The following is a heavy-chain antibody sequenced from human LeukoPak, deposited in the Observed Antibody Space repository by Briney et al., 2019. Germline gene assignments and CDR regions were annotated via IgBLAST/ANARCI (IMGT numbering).Heavy chain of an antibody. V-gene: IGHV6-1*01. D-gene: IGHD6-13*01. J-gene: IGHJ4*02. Sequence: SQTLSLTCAISGDSISSNSAAWNWIRQSPSRGLEWLGRTYYRSKWYNDYAVSVKSRITINPDTSKNQFSLQLNSVTPEDTAVYYCARGAPTLYSSSWSPLYYFDYWGQGTLVTVSS. CDR1: GDSISSNSAA. CDR2: TYYRSKWYN. CDR3: ARGAPTLYSSSWSPLYYFDY.